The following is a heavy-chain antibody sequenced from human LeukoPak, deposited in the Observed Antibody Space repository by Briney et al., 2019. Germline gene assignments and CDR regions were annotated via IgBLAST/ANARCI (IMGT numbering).Heavy chain of an antibody. CDR3: AKDLSGSV. J-gene: IGHJ4*02. Sequence: GRSPRLSCAASGFTFSSYGMHWVRQAPGKGLEWVAVISYDGSNKYYADSVKGRFTISRDNSKNTLYLQMNSLRAEDTAVYYCAKDLSGSVWGQGTLVTVSS. V-gene: IGHV3-30*18. CDR2: ISYDGSNK. CDR1: GFTFSSYG. D-gene: IGHD6-25*01.